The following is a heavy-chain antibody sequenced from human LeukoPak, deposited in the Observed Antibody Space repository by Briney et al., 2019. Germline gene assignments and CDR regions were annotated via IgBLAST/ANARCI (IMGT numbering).Heavy chain of an antibody. J-gene: IGHJ4*02. CDR2: ISAYNGNT. D-gene: IGHD3-22*01. CDR3: AREEVYDSSGYPGYY. Sequence: GASVKVSCKASGYTFASYGISWLRQAPGQGLEWMGWISAYNGNTKYAQKFQGRVTMTTDTSTSTAYMELRSLRSDDTAVYYCAREEVYDSSGYPGYYWGQGTLVTVSS. V-gene: IGHV1-18*01. CDR1: GYTFASYG.